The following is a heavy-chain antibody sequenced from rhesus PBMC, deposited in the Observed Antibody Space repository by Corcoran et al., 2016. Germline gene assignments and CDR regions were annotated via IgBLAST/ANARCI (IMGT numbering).Heavy chain of an antibody. J-gene: IGHJ4*01. CDR3: AREPNTVTTQTHFDY. D-gene: IGHD4-23*01. CDR1: GGARSSLY. V-gene: IGHV4-173*01. Sequence: QLRLQAWGPGLVMSSETLSLTCAVSGGARSSLYWRWLHPSPAEGLDWIGRISGRGGTTDDTPSLNTRVTSSTDPSKNHFSLKLSSVTAADTAVYYCAREPNTVTTQTHFDYWGQGVLVTVSS. CDR2: ISGRGGTT.